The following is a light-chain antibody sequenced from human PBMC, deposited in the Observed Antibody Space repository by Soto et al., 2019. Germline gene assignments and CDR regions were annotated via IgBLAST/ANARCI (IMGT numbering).Light chain of an antibody. CDR2: DDD. V-gene: IGLV1-51*01. Sequence: QSVMTQPPSVSAAPGQKVTISCSGRSSNIGGNSVSWYQQLPGTAPKRLIYDDDKRPSGIPDRFSGSKSGTSATLGITGFQTGDEADYYCGSWDSSLSAYVFATGTKVTV. CDR1: SSNIGGNS. CDR3: GSWDSSLSAYV. J-gene: IGLJ1*01.